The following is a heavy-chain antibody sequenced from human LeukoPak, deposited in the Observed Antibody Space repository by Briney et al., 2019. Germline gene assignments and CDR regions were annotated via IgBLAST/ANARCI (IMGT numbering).Heavy chain of an antibody. V-gene: IGHV3-66*02. CDR2: IYIGGST. D-gene: IGHD6-13*01. Sequence: PGGSLRLSCAASGFTVSSNYMSWVGQAPGKGLEGVSVIYIGGSTYYADSVKGRFTISRDNSKNTLYLQMNSLRAEDTAVYYCASVVAAAGVNWFDPWGQGTLVTVSS. CDR1: GFTVSSNY. CDR3: ASVVAAAGVNWFDP. J-gene: IGHJ5*02.